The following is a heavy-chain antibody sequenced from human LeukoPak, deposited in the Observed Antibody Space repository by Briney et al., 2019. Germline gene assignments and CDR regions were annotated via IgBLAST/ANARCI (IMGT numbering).Heavy chain of an antibody. CDR2: IYYSGTT. D-gene: IGHD3-3*01. V-gene: IGHV4-59*08. CDR3: ARRGITIFGDDY. CDR1: GGSISSYY. J-gene: IGHJ4*02. Sequence: PSETLSLTCTVSGGSISSYYWSWIRQPPGKGLEWIGYIYYSGTTNYNPSLKSRVTISVDTSKNQFSLKLSSVTAADTAVYYCARRGITIFGDDYWGQGTLVTVSS.